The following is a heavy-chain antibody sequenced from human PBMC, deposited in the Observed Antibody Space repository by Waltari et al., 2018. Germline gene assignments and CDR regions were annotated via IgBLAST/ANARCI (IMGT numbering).Heavy chain of an antibody. CDR1: GFTVSSNY. V-gene: IGHV3-53*01. CDR2: IYSGGST. D-gene: IGHD3-22*01. J-gene: IGHJ4*02. Sequence: EVQLVESGGGLIQPGGSLRLSCAASGFTVSSNYMSWVRQAPGKGLEWVSVIYSGGSTYYADSVKGRFTISRDNSKNTLYLQMNSLRAEDTAVYYCARDKGYYDSSGSKGGWGQGTLVTVSS. CDR3: ARDKGYYDSSGSKGG.